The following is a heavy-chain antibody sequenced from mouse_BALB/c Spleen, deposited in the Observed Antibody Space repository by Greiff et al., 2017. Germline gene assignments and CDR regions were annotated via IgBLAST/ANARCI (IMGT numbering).Heavy chain of an antibody. CDR2: ISSGSSTI. V-gene: IGHV5-17*02. Sequence: EVQRVESGGGLVQPGGSRKLSCAASGFTFSSFGMHWVRQAPEKGLEWVAYISSGSSTIYYADTVKGRFTISRDNPKNTLFLQMTSLRSEDTAMYYCARSELPYYYAMDYWGQGTSVTVSS. J-gene: IGHJ4*01. CDR1: GFTFSSFG. CDR3: ARSELPYYYAMDY.